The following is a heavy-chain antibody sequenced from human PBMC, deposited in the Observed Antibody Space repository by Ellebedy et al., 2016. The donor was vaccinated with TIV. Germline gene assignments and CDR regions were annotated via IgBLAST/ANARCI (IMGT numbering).Heavy chain of an antibody. CDR3: ARDRYNDFWSGYYPDSYYYGMDV. CDR2: ISAYNDNT. V-gene: IGHV1-18*01. D-gene: IGHD3-3*01. CDR1: GYTFASYG. Sequence: AASVKVSCKASGYTFASYGISWVRQAPGQGLEWMGWISAYNDNTNYAEKFQGRVTMTTDTSTSTAYMELRSLRSDDTAVYYCARDRYNDFWSGYYPDSYYYGMDVWGQGTTVTVSS. J-gene: IGHJ6*02.